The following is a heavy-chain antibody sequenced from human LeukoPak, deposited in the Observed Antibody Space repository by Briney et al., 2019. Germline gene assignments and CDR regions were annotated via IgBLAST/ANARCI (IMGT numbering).Heavy chain of an antibody. CDR3: ARVGGGYSIDY. J-gene: IGHJ4*02. D-gene: IGHD2-15*01. CDR2: INTDGSGT. V-gene: IGHV3-74*01. CDR1: GFTFSTYW. Sequence: GGSLRLSCAASGFTFSTYWMQWVRQAPGKGLVWVSRINTDGSGTTYADSVKGRFTISRDNAKDTLSLQMNSLRADDTAVFYCARVGGGYSIDYWGQGTLVTVSS.